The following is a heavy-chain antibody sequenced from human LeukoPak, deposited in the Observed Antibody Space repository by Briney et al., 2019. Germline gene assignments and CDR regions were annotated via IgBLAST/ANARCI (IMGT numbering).Heavy chain of an antibody. D-gene: IGHD1-1*01. V-gene: IGHV3-33*08. CDR2: IWYDGSNE. Sequence: GGSLTLSCAASGFTFSNYWMHWVRQAPGKGLQWVAVIWYDGSNEYYTGSVKGRFTISRDNAHNTLYLQMNSLRAEDTAVYYCARGSQSTWGFFAYWGQGTRVTVSS. CDR3: ARGSQSTWGFFAY. J-gene: IGHJ4*02. CDR1: GFTFSNYW.